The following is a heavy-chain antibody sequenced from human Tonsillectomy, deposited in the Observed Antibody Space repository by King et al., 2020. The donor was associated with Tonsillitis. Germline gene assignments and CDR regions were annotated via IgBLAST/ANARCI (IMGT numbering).Heavy chain of an antibody. CDR1: GYSISSGYY. CDR2: IYHSGST. Sequence: VQLQESGPGVVKPSETLSLTCAVSGYSISSGYYWGWIRQPPGKGLEWIGNIYHSGSTFYNSSLKSRVTISVDTSKNQLSLKLRSMTAADTAVYFCAGLGGYSYGGPDYWGQGALVTVSS. D-gene: IGHD5-18*01. CDR3: AGLGGYSYGGPDY. J-gene: IGHJ4*02. V-gene: IGHV4-38-2*01.